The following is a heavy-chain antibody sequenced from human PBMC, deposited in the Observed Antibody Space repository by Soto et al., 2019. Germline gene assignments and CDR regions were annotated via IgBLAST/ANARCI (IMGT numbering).Heavy chain of an antibody. CDR2: IFSNDEK. D-gene: IGHD6-13*01. J-gene: IGHJ5*02. CDR1: GFSLSNAGLG. V-gene: IGHV2-26*04. Sequence: QVTVKESGPVLVKPRETLTLSCTVSGFSLSNAGLGVSWIRQPPGKALECLAHIFSNDEKSYSTSLKSRLTISKDTSKSQVVLTMTNMDPVDTATYYCASTYSTSWYWFDPWGQGTLVTVSS. CDR3: ASTYSTSWYWFDP.